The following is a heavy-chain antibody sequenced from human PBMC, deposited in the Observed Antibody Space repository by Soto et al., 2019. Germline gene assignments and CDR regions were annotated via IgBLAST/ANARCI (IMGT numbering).Heavy chain of an antibody. CDR1: GFTFSSYA. CDR2: IWYDGSNK. V-gene: IGHV3-33*08. CDR3: ARAHFKPPYSSSWYEDYYFDY. Sequence: PGGSLRLSCAASGFTFSSYAMRWVRQAPGKGLEWVAVIWYDGSNKYYADSVKGRFTISRDNSKNTLYLQMNSLRAEDTAVYYCARAHFKPPYSSSWYEDYYFDYWGQGTLVTVSS. D-gene: IGHD6-13*01. J-gene: IGHJ4*02.